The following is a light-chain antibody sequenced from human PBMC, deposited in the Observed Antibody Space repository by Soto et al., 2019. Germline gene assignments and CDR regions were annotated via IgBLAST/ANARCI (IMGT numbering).Light chain of an antibody. J-gene: IGKJ4*01. CDR1: QSVTKY. Sequence: EIVLTQSPAILSVSPGERATLSCRAGQSVTKYLAWYQQKPGQAPRLLIYGASSRATGIPDRFSGSGSGTDFTLTISRLEPEDFAVYYCQQYGSSPRLTFGGGTKVDIK. CDR2: GAS. V-gene: IGKV3-20*01. CDR3: QQYGSSPRLT.